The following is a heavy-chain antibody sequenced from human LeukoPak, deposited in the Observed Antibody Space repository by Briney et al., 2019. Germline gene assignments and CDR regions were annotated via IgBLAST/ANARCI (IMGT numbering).Heavy chain of an antibody. J-gene: IGHJ4*02. V-gene: IGHV3-23*01. D-gene: IGHD5-18*01. CDR1: GFAFRDYA. CDR2: INENDGGT. CDR3: AKDRYSYAFEYSDS. Sequence: GGSLRLSCAASGFAFRDYAMNWVRQAPGKGLEWVSSINENDGGTSYADSVKGRFTISRDNSKNTLSLQVSSLRTEDTAVYYCAKDRYSYAFEYSDSWGQGTLVTVSS.